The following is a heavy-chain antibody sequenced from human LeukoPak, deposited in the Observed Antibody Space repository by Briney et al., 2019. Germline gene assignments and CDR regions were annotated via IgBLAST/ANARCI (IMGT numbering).Heavy chain of an antibody. J-gene: IGHJ4*02. CDR2: IYYSGST. Sequence: SETLSLTCTVSGGSISSSSYYWGWIRQPPGKGLEWIGSIYYSGSTYYNPSLKSRVTISVDTSKNQFSLKLSSVTAADTAAYYCARHVSSSWADYWGQGTLVTVSS. V-gene: IGHV4-39*01. D-gene: IGHD6-13*01. CDR3: ARHVSSSWADY. CDR1: GGSISSSSYY.